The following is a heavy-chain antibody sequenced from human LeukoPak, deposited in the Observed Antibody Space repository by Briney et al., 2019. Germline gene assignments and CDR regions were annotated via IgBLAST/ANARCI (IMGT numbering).Heavy chain of an antibody. D-gene: IGHD3-10*01. CDR2: IYYSGST. Sequence: PSETLPLTCTVSGGSISSYYWSWIRQPPGKGLEWIGYIYYSGSTNYNPSLKSRVTISVDTSKNQFSLKLGSVTAADTAVYYCARAPTSGTYYYGSGRPYYFDYWGQGTLVTVSS. J-gene: IGHJ4*02. CDR3: ARAPTSGTYYYGSGRPYYFDY. CDR1: GGSISSYY. V-gene: IGHV4-59*01.